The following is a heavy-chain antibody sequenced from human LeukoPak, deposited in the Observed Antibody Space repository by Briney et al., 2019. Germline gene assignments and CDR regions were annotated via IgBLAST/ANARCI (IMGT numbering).Heavy chain of an antibody. CDR3: ARDLEVRYFDWLFQGLDY. CDR2: ISSSSSTI. Sequence: PGGSLRLSCAASGFTFSTYSMNWVRQAPGKGLEWVSYISSSSSTIYYADSVKGRFTISRDNAKNSLYLQMNSLRAEDTAVYYCARDLEVRYFDWLFQGLDYWGQGTLVTVSS. CDR1: GFTFSTYS. D-gene: IGHD3-9*01. V-gene: IGHV3-48*04. J-gene: IGHJ4*02.